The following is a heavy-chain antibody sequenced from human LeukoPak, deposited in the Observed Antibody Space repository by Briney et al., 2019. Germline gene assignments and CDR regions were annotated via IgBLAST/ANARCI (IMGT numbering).Heavy chain of an antibody. CDR2: ISSSSSYI. D-gene: IGHD3-22*01. Sequence: GGSLRLSCAASGFTFSSYSMNWVRQAPGKGLEWVSSISSSSSYIYHADSVKGRFTISRDNAKNSLYLQMNSLRAEDTAVYYCARMIGITMIVSAIDYWGQGTLVTVSS. V-gene: IGHV3-21*01. CDR3: ARMIGITMIVSAIDY. CDR1: GFTFSSYS. J-gene: IGHJ4*02.